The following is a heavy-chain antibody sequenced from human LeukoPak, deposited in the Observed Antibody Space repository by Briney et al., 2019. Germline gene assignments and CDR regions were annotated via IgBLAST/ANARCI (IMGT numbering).Heavy chain of an antibody. CDR3: ARDDYLGS. V-gene: IGHV3-7*05. Sequence: PGGSLRLSCAASGFTFSGYWMAWVRQAAGGGLEWVVHIKQDGSEKNYVDPVKGRFTISRDNAKNSVYLQMDTLRAEDTAVYYCARDDYLGSWRQGTLVTVSS. J-gene: IGHJ5*02. CDR2: IKQDGSEK. D-gene: IGHD3-16*01. CDR1: GFTFSGYW.